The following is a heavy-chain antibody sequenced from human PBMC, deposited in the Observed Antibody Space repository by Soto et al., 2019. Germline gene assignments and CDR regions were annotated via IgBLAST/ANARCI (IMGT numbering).Heavy chain of an antibody. CDR2: IIPIFGTA. CDR1: GGTFSSYA. Sequence: SVKVSCKASGGTFSSYAISWVRQAPGQGLEWMGGIIPIFGTANYAQKFQGRVTITADESTSTAYMELSSLRSEDTAVYYCARDHKLPQYYYYGMDVWGQGTTVTVSS. J-gene: IGHJ6*02. CDR3: ARDHKLPQYYYYGMDV. V-gene: IGHV1-69*13. D-gene: IGHD2-15*01.